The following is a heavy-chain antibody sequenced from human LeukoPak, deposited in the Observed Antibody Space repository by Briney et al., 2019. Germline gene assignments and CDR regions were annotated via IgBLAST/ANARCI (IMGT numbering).Heavy chain of an antibody. Sequence: PGGSLGLSCAASGFTFSSYGMHWVRQAPGKGLEWVAVISYDGSNKYYADSVKGRFTISRDNSKNTLYLQMNSLRAEDTAVYYCAKDGPLNTFDYWGQGTLVTVSS. J-gene: IGHJ4*02. V-gene: IGHV3-30*18. CDR2: ISYDGSNK. CDR1: GFTFSSYG. CDR3: AKDGPLNTFDY.